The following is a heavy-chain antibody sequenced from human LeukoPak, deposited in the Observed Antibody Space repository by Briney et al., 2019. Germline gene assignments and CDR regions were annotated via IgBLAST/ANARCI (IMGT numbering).Heavy chain of an antibody. Sequence: ASVKVSCKASGYTFTGYYMHWVRQAPGQGLEWMGWINPNSGATNYVQKFQGRVTMTRDTSVSTAYMELSRLTSDDTAVYYCARGLVGSTNWFDPWGQGTLVTVSS. CDR2: INPNSGAT. CDR1: GYTFTGYY. J-gene: IGHJ5*02. D-gene: IGHD2-8*02. CDR3: ARGLVGSTNWFDP. V-gene: IGHV1-2*02.